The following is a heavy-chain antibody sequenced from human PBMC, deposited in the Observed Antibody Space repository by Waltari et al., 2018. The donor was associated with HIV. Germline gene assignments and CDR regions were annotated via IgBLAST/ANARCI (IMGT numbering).Heavy chain of an antibody. Sequence: EVQLVESGGGLVQPGGSLRIACAASGFPFSTYAMSWVRRASGKGLGWVSAISRRGGGTFYADSVKGRFTISRDNSKNTLYLQMNSLRVDDTAVYYCAKDGGRYGILTGYFDYWGQGTLVPVSS. J-gene: IGHJ4*02. D-gene: IGHD3-9*01. CDR2: ISRRGGGT. CDR3: AKDGGRYGILTGYFDY. V-gene: IGHV3-23*04. CDR1: GFPFSTYA.